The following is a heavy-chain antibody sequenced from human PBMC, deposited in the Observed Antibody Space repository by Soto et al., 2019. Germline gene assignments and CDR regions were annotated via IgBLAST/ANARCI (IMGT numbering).Heavy chain of an antibody. Sequence: SETLSLTCTVSGGPISSGGYYWSWIRQHPGKGREWIGYIYYSGSTYYNPSLKSPVTISVDTSKNQFSLKLSSVTAADTAVYYCARDMEGYDSPWGQGILVTVSS. CDR1: GGPISSGGYY. CDR2: IYYSGST. V-gene: IGHV4-31*01. CDR3: ARDMEGYDSP. D-gene: IGHD3-22*01. J-gene: IGHJ4*02.